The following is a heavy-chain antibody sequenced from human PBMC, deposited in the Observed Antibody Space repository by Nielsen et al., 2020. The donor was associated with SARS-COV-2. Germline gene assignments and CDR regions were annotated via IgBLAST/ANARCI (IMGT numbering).Heavy chain of an antibody. CDR2: IKQDGSEK. CDR1: GFTFSSYW. D-gene: IGHD4-17*01. J-gene: IGHJ6*02. Sequence: GGSLRLSCAASGFTFSSYWMSWVRQAPGKGLESVANIKQDGSEKYYVDSVKGRFTISRDNAKNSLFLLMNSLRAEDTAVYYCARDSTAANGMDVWGQGTTVTVSS. V-gene: IGHV3-7*01. CDR3: ARDSTAANGMDV.